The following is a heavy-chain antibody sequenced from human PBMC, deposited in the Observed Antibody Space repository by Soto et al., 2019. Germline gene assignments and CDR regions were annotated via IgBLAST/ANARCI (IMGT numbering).Heavy chain of an antibody. CDR1: GFSLSTSGVG. J-gene: IGHJ4*02. D-gene: IGHD3-16*01. V-gene: IGHV2-5*02. CDR2: IYWDDAK. Sequence: QITLKESGPTLVKPTQTLTLTCTFSGFSLSTSGVGVGWIRQPPGKALEWVALIYWDDAKEYSPSLKSRLTNPKDPSKTQGALTMTHLAPVDTATYYCAHKGGGDRILDYWGQGTLVTVAS. CDR3: AHKGGGDRILDY.